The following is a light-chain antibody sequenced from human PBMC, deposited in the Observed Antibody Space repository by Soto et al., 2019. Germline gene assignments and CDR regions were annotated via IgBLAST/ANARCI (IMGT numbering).Light chain of an antibody. V-gene: IGKV1-9*01. J-gene: IGKJ4*01. CDR3: QQINSYPLT. CDR2: AAS. CDR1: QGINNY. Sequence: DVQLTQSPSFLSASVGDRVTITCRASQGINNYLVWYQQKPGKAPKLLIYAASTLQSGVPSRFRGSGSGTEFTLTISSLQPEDFETYYCQQINSYPLTLAGGTKVDIK.